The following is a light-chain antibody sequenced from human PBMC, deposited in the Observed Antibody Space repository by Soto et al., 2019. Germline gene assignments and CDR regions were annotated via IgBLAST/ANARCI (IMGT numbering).Light chain of an antibody. CDR2: GAY. CDR3: QQYKKWLRVT. J-gene: IGKJ5*01. Sequence: ERALTQTPPTLYVSPGERHTLCCRTSQSVSSNLAWYQQKPGQAPRLRINGAYNTVTSIPARFSVSGSGTEFTLTTSILQSQDFAVYYCQQYKKWLRVTCGQGTRLEIK. CDR1: QSVSSN. V-gene: IGKV3-15*01.